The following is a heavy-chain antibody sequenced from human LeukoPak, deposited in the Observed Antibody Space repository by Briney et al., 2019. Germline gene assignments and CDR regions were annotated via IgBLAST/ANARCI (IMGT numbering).Heavy chain of an antibody. V-gene: IGHV1-8*01. CDR1: GYTLTSYD. CDR3: AGGGDIVVVVAAFDI. CDR2: MNPNSGNT. Sequence: GASVKVSCKASGYTLTSYDFNWVRQATGQGLEWMGWMNPNSGNTGYAQKFQGRVTITTDESTSTAYMELSSLRSEDTAVYYCAGGGDIVVVVAAFDIWGQGTMVTVSS. J-gene: IGHJ3*02. D-gene: IGHD2-15*01.